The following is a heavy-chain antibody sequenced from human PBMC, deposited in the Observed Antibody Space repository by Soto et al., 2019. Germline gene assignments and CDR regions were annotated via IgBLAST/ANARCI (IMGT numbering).Heavy chain of an antibody. CDR3: AKGSADTRPYYFDS. J-gene: IGHJ4*02. V-gene: IGHV3-23*01. CDR1: GFTFSTYV. Sequence: GGSLRLSCAASGFTFSTYVMSWVRQAPGKGLEWVSAITGSGGDTYLADSVKGRFTISRDNTKNTLYLQMNSLRVEDTAVYYCAKGSADTRPYYFDSWGQGTLDTVSS. D-gene: IGHD6-13*01. CDR2: ITGSGGDT.